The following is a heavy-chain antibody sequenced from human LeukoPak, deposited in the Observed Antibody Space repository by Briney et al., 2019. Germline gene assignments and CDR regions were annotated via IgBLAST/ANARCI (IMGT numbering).Heavy chain of an antibody. Sequence: GGSLRLSCAASGFTFSSYSMNWVRQAPGKELEWVSYISSSSSTIYYADSVKGRFTISRDNAKNSLYLQMNSLRAEDTAVYYCARDLVEPFTGMAQGGFDYWGQGTLVTVSS. CDR2: ISSSSSTI. CDR1: GFTFSSYS. D-gene: IGHD1-14*01. CDR3: ARDLVEPFTGMAQGGFDY. J-gene: IGHJ4*02. V-gene: IGHV3-48*01.